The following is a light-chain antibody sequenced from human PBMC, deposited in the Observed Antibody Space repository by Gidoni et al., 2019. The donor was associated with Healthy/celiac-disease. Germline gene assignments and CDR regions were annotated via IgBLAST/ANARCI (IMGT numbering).Light chain of an antibody. CDR1: QGISSY. CDR3: QQYYSYPGT. CDR2: AAS. J-gene: IGKJ1*01. V-gene: IGKV1-8*01. Sequence: AIRMTQSPSSFSASTGDRVTITCRASQGISSYLAWYQQKPGKAPKLLIYAASTLQSGVPSRFSGSGSGTDFTLTISCLQSEDFATYYCQQYYSYPGTFXQXTKVXIK.